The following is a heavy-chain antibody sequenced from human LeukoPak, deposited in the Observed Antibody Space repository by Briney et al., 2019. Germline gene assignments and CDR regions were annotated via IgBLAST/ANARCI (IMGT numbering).Heavy chain of an antibody. CDR3: AKVASHYYDSSAYYDH. CDR1: GFTFSSYA. CDR2: ISGSGGST. Sequence: GGSLRLSCAASGFTFSSYAMRWVRQAPGNGLEWVSGISGSGGSTHYADSVKGRFTISRDNSKNTRYLQMNSLRAEDTAVYYCAKVASHYYDSSAYYDHWGQGTLVTVSS. D-gene: IGHD3-22*01. V-gene: IGHV3-23*01. J-gene: IGHJ4*02.